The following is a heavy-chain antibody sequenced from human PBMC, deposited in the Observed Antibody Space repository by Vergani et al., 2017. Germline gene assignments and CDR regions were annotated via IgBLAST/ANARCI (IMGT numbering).Heavy chain of an antibody. CDR1: GYSFTRYW. J-gene: IGHJ6*03. D-gene: IGHD1-26*01. V-gene: IGHV5-51*01. CDR2: LYPGDSDT. CDR3: ARWNSGTYYPYHYYYMDV. Sequence: EVQLVQSGAVVQKPGVSLKISCKGSGYSFTRYWIGWVRQMPGKGLEWMGILYPGDSDTRYSPSFQGQVTISADKSIITGYLQWSSLKASDTAMYYCARWNSGTYYPYHYYYMDVWGKGTTVTVSS.